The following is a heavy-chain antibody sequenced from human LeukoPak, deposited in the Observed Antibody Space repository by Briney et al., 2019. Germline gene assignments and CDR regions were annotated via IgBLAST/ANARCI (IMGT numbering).Heavy chain of an antibody. CDR2: IYYSGST. V-gene: IGHV4-59*01. J-gene: IGHJ4*02. D-gene: IGHD3-3*01. Sequence: SETLSLTCTVSGGSISSYYWSWIRQPPEKGLEWIGYIYYSGSTNYNPSLKSRVTISVDTSKNQFSLKLSSVTAADTAVYYCAGKRQYYDFWSGHPTPPDYWGQGTLVTVSS. CDR1: GGSISSYY. CDR3: AGKRQYYDFWSGHPTPPDY.